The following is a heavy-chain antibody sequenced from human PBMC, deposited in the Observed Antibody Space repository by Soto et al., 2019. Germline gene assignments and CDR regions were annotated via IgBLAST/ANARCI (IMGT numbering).Heavy chain of an antibody. V-gene: IGHV3-23*01. Sequence: GGSLRLSCAASGFTFSSYAMSWVRQAPGKGLEWVSAISGSGGSTYYADSVKGRFTISRDNSKNTLYLQMNSLRAEDTAVYYCAKVLWFGESPPWYFDYWGQGTLVTVSS. CDR1: GFTFSSYA. CDR3: AKVLWFGESPPWYFDY. J-gene: IGHJ4*02. D-gene: IGHD3-10*01. CDR2: ISGSGGST.